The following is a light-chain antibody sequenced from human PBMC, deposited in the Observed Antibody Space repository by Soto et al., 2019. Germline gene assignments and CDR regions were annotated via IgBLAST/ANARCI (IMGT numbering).Light chain of an antibody. CDR1: QFVSTN. CDR2: SAS. Sequence: EVVMTQSPATLSVSPGERVTLSCRASQFVSTNLAWYQQKPGQAPRPLIYSASTRATGIPARFSGSGSGTEFTLTISSLQSEDFGVYYCQQFNNWPPLTFGGGTKVEIK. J-gene: IGKJ4*01. CDR3: QQFNNWPPLT. V-gene: IGKV3-15*01.